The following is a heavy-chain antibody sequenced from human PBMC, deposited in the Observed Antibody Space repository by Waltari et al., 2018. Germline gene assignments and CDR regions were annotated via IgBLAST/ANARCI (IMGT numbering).Heavy chain of an antibody. CDR3: ARDRRGTGYYYYMDV. D-gene: IGHD1-1*01. V-gene: IGHV1-46*01. Sequence: QVQLVQSGAEVKKPGASVKVSCKASGYTFTSYYMHWVRQAPGQGLEWMGIINPSGGSTSYAQKFQGRVTMTRDTSTSTVYMELSSLRSEDTAVYYCARDRRGTGYYYYMDVWGKGTTVTVSS. CDR2: INPSGGST. CDR1: GYTFTSYY. J-gene: IGHJ6*03.